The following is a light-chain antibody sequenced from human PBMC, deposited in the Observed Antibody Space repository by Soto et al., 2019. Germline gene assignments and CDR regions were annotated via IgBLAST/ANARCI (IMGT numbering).Light chain of an antibody. V-gene: IGKV1-5*03. CDR2: KAS. Sequence: DIQMTQSPSTLSASVGERVTITCRASQSISVWLAWYQQKAGKAPNLLIYKASRLESGFPSRFSGSGSETEFTLTVSGLQPGDSATYYCQQYNSYSPTFGQGTKVEVK. CDR3: QQYNSYSPT. J-gene: IGKJ1*01. CDR1: QSISVW.